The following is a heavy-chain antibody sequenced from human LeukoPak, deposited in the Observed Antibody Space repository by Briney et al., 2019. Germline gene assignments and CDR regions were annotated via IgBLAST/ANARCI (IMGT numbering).Heavy chain of an antibody. D-gene: IGHD6-6*01. CDR2: IYSGGST. J-gene: IGHJ4*02. CDR3: AKETHPKVGAVAARRGFMRDAFDY. V-gene: IGHV3-66*01. Sequence: GGSLRLSCAASGFTVSSNYMSWVRQAPGKGLEWVSVIYSGGSTYYADSVKGRFTISRDNSKNTLYLQMNSLRAEDTAVYYCAKETHPKVGAVAARRGFMRDAFDYWGQGTLVTVSS. CDR1: GFTVSSNY.